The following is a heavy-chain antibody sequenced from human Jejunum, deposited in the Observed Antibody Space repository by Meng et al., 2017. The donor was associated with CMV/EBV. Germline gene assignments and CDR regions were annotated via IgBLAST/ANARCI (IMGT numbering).Heavy chain of an antibody. CDR3: ARDYSVSM. CDR2: IGSNINYI. V-gene: IGHV3-21*01. D-gene: IGHD2-15*01. Sequence: SCTASGFDVSSYSMNWVRQAPGKGLEWVSAIGSNINYIDYADSVRGRFTISRDNAKNSLYLQMNSLRGEDTAIYYCARDYSVSMGGQGTLVTVSS. CDR1: GFDVSSYS. J-gene: IGHJ4*02.